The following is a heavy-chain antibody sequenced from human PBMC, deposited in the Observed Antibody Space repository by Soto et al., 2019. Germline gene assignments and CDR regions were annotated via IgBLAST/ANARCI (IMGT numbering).Heavy chain of an antibody. CDR3: VWACSSLDFLTGYDKAVSCFGP. Sequence: PSETLALTWTISGGSVSSYCWRWIRQHPGKEVKRIEYIYYSRSTNYNPSLKSRVTISVDTSKNQFSLKLISVTAADTAVYCCVWACSSLDFLTGYDKAVSCFGPWGQGTLVTV. D-gene: IGHD3-9*01. V-gene: IGHV4-59*02. CDR1: GGSVSSYC. CDR2: IYYSRST. J-gene: IGHJ5*02.